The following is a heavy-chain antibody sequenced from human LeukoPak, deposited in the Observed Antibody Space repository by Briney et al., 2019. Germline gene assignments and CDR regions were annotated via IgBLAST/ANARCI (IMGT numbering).Heavy chain of an antibody. CDR2: ISAYNGNT. V-gene: IGHV1-18*01. Sequence: ASVKVSCKASDYTFTSYGISWVRQAPGQGLEWMGWISAYNGNTNYAQKVQGRVTMTTDTSTSTAYMELRSLRSDDTAVYYCARYFDWAYYYYMDVWGKGTTVTVSS. J-gene: IGHJ6*03. CDR1: DYTFTSYG. CDR3: ARYFDWAYYYYMDV. D-gene: IGHD3-9*01.